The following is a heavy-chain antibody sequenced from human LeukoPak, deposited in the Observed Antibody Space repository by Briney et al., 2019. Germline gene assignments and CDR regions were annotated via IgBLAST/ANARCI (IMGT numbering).Heavy chain of an antibody. CDR1: GGSISSSSYD. D-gene: IGHD3-3*01. V-gene: IGHV4-39*02. CDR3: ARDLAVWSGYSFDY. J-gene: IGHJ4*02. Sequence: PSETLSLTCTVSGGSISSSSYDWGWIRQPPGKGLEWIGSIYYSGSTYYNPSLKSRVTISVDTSKNQFSLKLSSVTAADTAVYYCARDLAVWSGYSFDYWGQGTLVTVSS. CDR2: IYYSGST.